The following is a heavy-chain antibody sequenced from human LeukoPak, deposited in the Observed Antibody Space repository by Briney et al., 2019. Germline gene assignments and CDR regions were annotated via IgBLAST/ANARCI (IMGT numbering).Heavy chain of an antibody. Sequence: NPSETLSLTCTVSGGSISSSSYYWGWIRQPPGKGLEWIGSIYYSGSTYYNPSLKSRVTISVDTSKNQFSLKLSSVTAADTAVYYCATLVRDFWSGYDRFDYWGQGTLVTVSS. CDR3: ATLVRDFWSGYDRFDY. D-gene: IGHD3-3*01. CDR1: GGSISSSSYY. V-gene: IGHV4-39*07. CDR2: IYYSGST. J-gene: IGHJ4*02.